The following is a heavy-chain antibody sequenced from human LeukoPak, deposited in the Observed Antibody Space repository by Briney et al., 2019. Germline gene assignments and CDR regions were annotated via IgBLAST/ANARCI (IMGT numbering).Heavy chain of an antibody. J-gene: IGHJ4*02. D-gene: IGHD3-22*01. CDR2: ISSSNSYI. Sequence: GGSLRLSCAASGFTFSSYSMNWVRQAPGKGLEWVSSISSSNSYIYYADSVKGRFTISSDNAKNSLYLQMNSLRAEDTAVYYCARDLSRYYDSSGYYLDYWGQGTLVTVSS. CDR3: ARDLSRYYDSSGYYLDY. CDR1: GFTFSSYS. V-gene: IGHV3-21*01.